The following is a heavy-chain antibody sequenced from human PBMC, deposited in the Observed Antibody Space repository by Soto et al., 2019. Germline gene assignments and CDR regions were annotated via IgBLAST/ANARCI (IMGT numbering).Heavy chain of an antibody. J-gene: IGHJ3*01. CDR3: VSQLTTMTTPAAFDD. D-gene: IGHD4-17*01. CDR1: GDAVANSSYY. Sequence: PWNTLSLSCTFSGDAVANSSYYWGGIRQSPGKGLEWIGSVYYRGRSYSKSSVKSRVTISVDTSKNRLSLSLTSVTASDTAVYFCVSQLTTMTTPAAFDDW. V-gene: IGHV4-39*01. CDR2: VYYRGRS.